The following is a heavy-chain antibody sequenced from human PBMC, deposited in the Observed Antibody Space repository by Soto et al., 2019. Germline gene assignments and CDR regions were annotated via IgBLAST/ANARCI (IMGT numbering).Heavy chain of an antibody. J-gene: IGHJ2*01. CDR2: IFYDGSP. CDR3: VRTVGSSWFFDL. Sequence: QLQLRQSGPGLVKPPDALSLTCSVSGASITSGDYYWGWIRQPPGKGLEWIGSIFYDGSPYYNPSLQSRLTLSVDTSKNQFSLKLNSATAADTAVYYCVRTVGSSWFFDLWGRGTLITVSS. D-gene: IGHD3-10*01. CDR1: GASITSGDYY. V-gene: IGHV4-39*01.